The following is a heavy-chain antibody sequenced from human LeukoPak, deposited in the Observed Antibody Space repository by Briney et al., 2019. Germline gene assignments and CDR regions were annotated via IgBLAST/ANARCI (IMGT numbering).Heavy chain of an antibody. D-gene: IGHD2-15*01. CDR1: GFNFGSDA. V-gene: IGHV3-30*02. Sequence: PGGSLRLSCTASGFNFGSDAMHWVRQAPGKGLEWVAFIWSDGSNDHYADSVKGRFTISRDKSKNTLSLQMNSLRAEDTAVYYCAQQVGYCSSGSCYFTYWGQGTLVTVSS. CDR3: AQQVGYCSSGSCYFTY. CDR2: IWSDGSND. J-gene: IGHJ1*01.